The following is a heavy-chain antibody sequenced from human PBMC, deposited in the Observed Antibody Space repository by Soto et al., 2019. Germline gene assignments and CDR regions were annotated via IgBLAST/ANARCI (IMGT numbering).Heavy chain of an antibody. V-gene: IGHV4-61*01. CDR3: ARGRYSYGFFDY. CDR2: IYYSGST. D-gene: IGHD5-18*01. CDR1: GGSLRSGSYY. Sequence: SETLSLPRTVSGGSLRSGSYYWSWIRQPPGKGLEWIGYIYYSGSTNYNPSLKSRVTISVDTSKNQFSLKLSSVTAADTAVYYCARGRYSYGFFDYWGQGTPVTVSS. J-gene: IGHJ4*02.